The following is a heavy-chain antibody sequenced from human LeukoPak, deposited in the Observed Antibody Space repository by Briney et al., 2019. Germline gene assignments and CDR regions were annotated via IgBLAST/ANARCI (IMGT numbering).Heavy chain of an antibody. J-gene: IGHJ3*02. CDR3: AKSLWGGSSPDAFDI. D-gene: IGHD6-13*01. CDR1: GFTFSSYE. Sequence: GGSLRPSCAASGFTFSSYEMNWVRQAPGKGLEWVAFIRYDGSNKYYADSVKGRFTISRDNSKNTLYLQMNSLRAEDTAVYYCAKSLWGGSSPDAFDIWGQGTMVTVSS. CDR2: IRYDGSNK. V-gene: IGHV3-30*02.